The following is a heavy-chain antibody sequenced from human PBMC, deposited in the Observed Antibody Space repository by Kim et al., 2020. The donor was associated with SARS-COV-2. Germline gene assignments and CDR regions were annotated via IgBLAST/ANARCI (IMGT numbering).Heavy chain of an antibody. V-gene: IGHV3-23*01. CDR1: GFTFSSYA. J-gene: IGHJ4*02. CDR3: ANAWGGYRTNLDY. Sequence: GGSLRLSCAASGFTFSSYAMSWVRQAPGKGLEWVSAISGSGGSTYYADSVKGRFTISRDNSKNTLYLQMNSLRAEDTAVYYCANAWGGYRTNLDYWGQGTLVTVSS. CDR2: ISGSGGST. D-gene: IGHD3-3*01.